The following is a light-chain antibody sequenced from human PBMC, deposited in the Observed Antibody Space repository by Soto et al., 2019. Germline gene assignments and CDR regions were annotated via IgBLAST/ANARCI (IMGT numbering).Light chain of an antibody. CDR3: MQATPWPPT. V-gene: IGKV2-30*01. Sequence: DVVMTQSPLSLPVTLGQPASISCRSSRSLVYSDGNAYLNWFQQRPGQSPRRLIYKASNRDSGVPDRFSGSGSGKDFTLQINRVEAEDVGVYYCMQATPWPPTFGRGTRVEIK. CDR1: RSLVYSDGNAY. CDR2: KAS. J-gene: IGKJ1*01.